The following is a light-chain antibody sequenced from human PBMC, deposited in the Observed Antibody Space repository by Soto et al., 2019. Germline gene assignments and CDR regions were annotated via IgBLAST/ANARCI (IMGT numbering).Light chain of an antibody. CDR2: GAS. J-gene: IGKJ2*01. CDR1: QSVSSD. Sequence: EIVMTQSPDTLSVSPGQRATLSCRASQSVSSDLAWYHQKPGQAPRLLIYGASTRATGIPARFSDSGSGTEFTLTISSLQSEDFAVYYCQQYNNWPPITFGEGTKLEIK. V-gene: IGKV3D-15*01. CDR3: QQYNNWPPIT.